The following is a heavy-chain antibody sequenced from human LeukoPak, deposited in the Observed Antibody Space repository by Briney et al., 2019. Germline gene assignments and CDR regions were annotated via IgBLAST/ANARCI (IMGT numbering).Heavy chain of an antibody. D-gene: IGHD5-24*01. V-gene: IGHV3-9*01. Sequence: PGGSLRLSCAASGFTFDDYAMHWVRQAPGKGLEWVSGISWNSGSIGYADSVKGRFTISRDNAKNSLYLQMNSLRAEDTALYYCAKDPSGYNSPGGFDYWGQGTLVTVSS. CDR2: ISWNSGSI. CDR1: GFTFDDYA. J-gene: IGHJ4*02. CDR3: AKDPSGYNSPGGFDY.